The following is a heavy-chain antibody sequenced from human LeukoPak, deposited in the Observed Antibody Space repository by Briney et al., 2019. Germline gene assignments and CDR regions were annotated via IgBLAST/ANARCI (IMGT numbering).Heavy chain of an antibody. D-gene: IGHD2-2*01. CDR1: GYTFTGYY. CDR3: AREYCSSTSCYDTTTNWFDP. Sequence: VASVKVSCKASGYTFTGYYMHWVRQAPGQGREWMGWINPNSGGTNYAQKFQGRVTMTRDTSISTAYMELSRLRSDDTAVYYCAREYCSSTSCYDTTTNWFDPWGQGTLVTVSS. J-gene: IGHJ5*02. CDR2: INPNSGGT. V-gene: IGHV1-2*02.